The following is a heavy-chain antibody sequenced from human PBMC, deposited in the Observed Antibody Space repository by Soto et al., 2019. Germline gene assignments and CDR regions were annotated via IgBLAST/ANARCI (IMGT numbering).Heavy chain of an antibody. CDR1: GYTFTSYA. V-gene: IGHV1-3*01. CDR3: ARDGSGSYPTFDY. J-gene: IGHJ4*02. Sequence: VASVKVSCKASGYTFTSYAMHWVRQAPGQRLEWMGWINAGNGNTKYSQKFQGRVTITRDVSASTAYMELSSLRSEDTAVYYCARDGSGSYPTFDYWGQGTLVTVSS. CDR2: INAGNGNT. D-gene: IGHD1-26*01.